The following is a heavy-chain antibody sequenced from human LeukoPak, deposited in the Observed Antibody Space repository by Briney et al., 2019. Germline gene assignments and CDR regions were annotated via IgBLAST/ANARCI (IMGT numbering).Heavy chain of an antibody. CDR3: ANGCRRTSCYYNWFDS. V-gene: IGHV3-30*02. CDR1: GFTFSSYG. CDR2: IRYDGSNK. J-gene: IGHJ5*01. D-gene: IGHD2-2*01. Sequence: GGSLRLSCAASGFTFSSYGMHWVRQAPGKGLEWVAFIRYDGSNKYYADSVKGRFTISRDNSKNTLYLQMNSLRAEDTAVYYCANGCRRTSCYYNWFDSWGQGTLVTVSS.